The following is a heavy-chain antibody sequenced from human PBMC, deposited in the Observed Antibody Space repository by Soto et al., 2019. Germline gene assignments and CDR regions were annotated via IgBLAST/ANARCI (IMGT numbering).Heavy chain of an antibody. V-gene: IGHV4-31*02. J-gene: IGHJ4*02. CDR1: GGSISSGGYY. CDR2: IYYSGST. D-gene: IGHD3-22*01. Sequence: SETLSLTXTVSGGSISSGGYYWSWIRQHPGKGLEWIGYIYYSGSTYYNPSLKSRVTISVDTSKNQFSLKLSSVTAADTAVYYCARDRWLSHYFDYWGQGTLVTVSS. CDR3: ARDRWLSHYFDY.